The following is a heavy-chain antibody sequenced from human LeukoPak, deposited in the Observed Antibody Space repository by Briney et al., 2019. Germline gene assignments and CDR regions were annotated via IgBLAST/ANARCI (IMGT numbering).Heavy chain of an antibody. D-gene: IGHD5-12*01. CDR3: ARDPGYRTSWPLFDY. Sequence: SGGSLRLSCAASGFTFSSYEMNWVRQAPGKGLEWVSYISSSGSTIYYADSVKGRFTISRDNAKNSLYLQMNSLRVEDTAVYYCARDPGYRTSWPLFDYWGLGTLVTVSS. V-gene: IGHV3-48*03. J-gene: IGHJ4*02. CDR1: GFTFSSYE. CDR2: ISSSGSTI.